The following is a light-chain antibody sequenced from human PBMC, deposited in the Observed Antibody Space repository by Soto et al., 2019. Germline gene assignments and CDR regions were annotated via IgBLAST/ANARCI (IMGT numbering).Light chain of an antibody. CDR2: GAS. V-gene: IGKV1-27*01. J-gene: IGKJ1*01. CDR3: QRYNTGPWA. Sequence: DIQMTQSPSSLSAFVGDRVTITCRASLAISNYLAWYQQRPGKVPKLLIYGASTLQAGVPSRFAGSGSGTEFSLTITSLQPEDVAAYYCQRYNTGPWAFGQGTKVEIK. CDR1: LAISNY.